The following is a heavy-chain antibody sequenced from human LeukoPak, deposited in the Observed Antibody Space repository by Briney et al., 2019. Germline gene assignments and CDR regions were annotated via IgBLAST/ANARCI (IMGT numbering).Heavy chain of an antibody. Sequence: GGSLRLSCAASGFTFSSYWMSWVRQAPGKGLEWVANIKQDGSEKYYVDSVKGRFTISRDNAKNSLYLQMNSLRAEDTAVYYCARDSLGSSGSRGDWLDYWGQGTLVTVSS. CDR3: ARDSLGSSGSRGDWLDY. CDR1: GFTFSSYW. J-gene: IGHJ4*02. CDR2: IKQDGSEK. V-gene: IGHV3-7*04. D-gene: IGHD3-10*01.